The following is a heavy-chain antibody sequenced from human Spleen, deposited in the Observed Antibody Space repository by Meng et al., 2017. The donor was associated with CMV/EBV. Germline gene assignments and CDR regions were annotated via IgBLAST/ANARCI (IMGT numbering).Heavy chain of an antibody. CDR3: ARTDPTGYGMDV. J-gene: IGHJ6*02. CDR1: GFIFSSYD. D-gene: IGHD1-14*01. Sequence: GGSLRLSCAASGFIFSSYDMTWVRQAPGKGLEWVSSITSGSGSIYYADSVNGRFTVSRDNARNSLYLQMNTLRAEDTAVYYCARTDPTGYGMDVWGQGTTVTVSS. CDR2: ITSGSGSI. V-gene: IGHV3-21*01.